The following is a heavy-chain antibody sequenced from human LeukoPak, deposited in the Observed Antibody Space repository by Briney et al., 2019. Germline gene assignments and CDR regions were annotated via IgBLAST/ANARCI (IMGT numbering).Heavy chain of an antibody. J-gene: IGHJ6*03. CDR1: GGSISSGGYY. V-gene: IGHV4-31*03. D-gene: IGHD3-9*01. CDR2: IYYSGST. Sequence: SQTLSLTCTVSGGSISSGGYYWSWIRQHPGKGLEWIGYIYYSGSTYYNPSLKSRVTISVDTSKNQFSLKLSSVTAADTAVYYCARRLTWYYYYYMDVWGKGTTVTVSS. CDR3: ARRLTWYYYYYMDV.